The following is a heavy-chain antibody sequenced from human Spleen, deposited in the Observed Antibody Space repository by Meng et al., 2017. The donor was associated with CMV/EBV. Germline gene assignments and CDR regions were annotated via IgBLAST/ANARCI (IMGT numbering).Heavy chain of an antibody. CDR1: GFTFSSYA. Sequence: GGSLRLSCAASGFTFSSYAMHWVRQAPGKGLEWVAVISYDGSNKYYADSVKGRFTISRDNSKNTLYLHMNSLRAEDTAVYYCAKDEYSSSSWARYYFDYWGQGTLVTVSS. V-gene: IGHV3-30-3*01. CDR3: AKDEYSSSSWARYYFDY. D-gene: IGHD6-6*01. CDR2: ISYDGSNK. J-gene: IGHJ4*02.